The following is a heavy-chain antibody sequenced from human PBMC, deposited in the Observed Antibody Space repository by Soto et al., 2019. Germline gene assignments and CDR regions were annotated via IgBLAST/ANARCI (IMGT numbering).Heavy chain of an antibody. Sequence: ASVKVSCKASGYTFTSYDINWVRQATGQGLEWMGWMNPNSGNTCYAQKFQGRVTMTRNTSISTAYMELSSLRSEDTAVYYCARVVVVPAADVKSYYYYYYMDVWGKGTTVTVSS. CDR1: GYTFTSYD. D-gene: IGHD2-2*01. V-gene: IGHV1-8*01. CDR2: MNPNSGNT. J-gene: IGHJ6*03. CDR3: ARVVVVPAADVKSYYYYYYMDV.